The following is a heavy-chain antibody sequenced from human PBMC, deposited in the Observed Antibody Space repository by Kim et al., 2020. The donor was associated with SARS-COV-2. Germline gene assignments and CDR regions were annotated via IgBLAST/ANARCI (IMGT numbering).Heavy chain of an antibody. D-gene: IGHD4-17*01. CDR2: ISWNSGSI. CDR1: GFTFDDYA. V-gene: IGHV3-9*01. Sequence: GGSLRLSCAASGFTFDDYAMHWVRQAPGKGLEWVSGISWNSGSIGYADSVKGRFTISRDNAKNSLYLQMNSLRAEDTALYYCAKDPYGDSVGGWYFDLWGRGTLVTVSS. J-gene: IGHJ2*01. CDR3: AKDPYGDSVGGWYFDL.